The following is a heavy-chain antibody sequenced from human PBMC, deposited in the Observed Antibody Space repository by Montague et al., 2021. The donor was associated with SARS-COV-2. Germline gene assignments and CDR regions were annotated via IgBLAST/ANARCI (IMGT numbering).Heavy chain of an antibody. D-gene: IGHD3-9*01. J-gene: IGHJ6*02. CDR1: GFTFSSYG. CDR2: ISYDGSNK. V-gene: IGHV3-33*05. CDR3: ARDPKYYDILTGYLIARSYYYYYYGMGV. Sequence: SLRLSCAASGFTFSSYGMHWVRQAPGKGLEWVAVISYDGSNKYYADSVKGRFTISRDNSKNTLYLQMNSLRAEDTAVYYCARDPKYYDILTGYLIARSYYYYYYGMGVWGQGTTVTVSS.